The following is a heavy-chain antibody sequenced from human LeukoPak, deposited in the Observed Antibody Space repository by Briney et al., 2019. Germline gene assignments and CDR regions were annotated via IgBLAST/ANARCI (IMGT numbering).Heavy chain of an antibody. V-gene: IGHV1-8*01. D-gene: IGHD7-27*01. J-gene: IGHJ3*02. CDR1: GYTFTSYD. CDR3: ARTGWGSDAFDI. Sequence: ASVKVSCKASGYTFTSYDINWARQATGQGLEWMGWMNPNSGNTGYAQKFQGRVTMTRNTSISTAYMELSSLRSEDTAVYYCARTGWGSDAFDIWGQGTMVTVSS. CDR2: MNPNSGNT.